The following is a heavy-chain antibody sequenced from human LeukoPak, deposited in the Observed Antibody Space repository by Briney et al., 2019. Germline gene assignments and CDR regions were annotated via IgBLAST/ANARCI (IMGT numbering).Heavy chain of an antibody. CDR2: VGRDGSI. J-gene: IGHJ3*02. CDR1: GFTFNTYT. V-gene: IGHV3-21*01. CDR3: ARRYYDTTGYAFDI. D-gene: IGHD3-22*01. Sequence: GESLRLSCVASGFTFNTYTMNWVRQAPGKGLEWISCVGRDGSIHYADSVKGRITISRDNAKNSLFLQMNSLRAEDTAIYYCARRYYDTTGYAFDIWGQGTMVTVSS.